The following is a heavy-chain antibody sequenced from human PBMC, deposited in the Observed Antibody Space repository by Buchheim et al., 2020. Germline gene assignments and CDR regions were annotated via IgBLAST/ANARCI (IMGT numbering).Heavy chain of an antibody. CDR3: ARDYDILTGPRYYYGMDV. V-gene: IGHV3-48*01. D-gene: IGHD3-9*01. Sequence: EVQLVESGGGLVQPGGSLRLSCAASGFTFSSYSMNWVRQAPGKGLEWVSYISSSSSTIYYADSVKGRFTISRDNAKNSLYLKMNSLRAEDTAVYYCARDYDILTGPRYYYGMDVWGQGTT. CDR1: GFTFSSYS. CDR2: ISSSSSTI. J-gene: IGHJ6*02.